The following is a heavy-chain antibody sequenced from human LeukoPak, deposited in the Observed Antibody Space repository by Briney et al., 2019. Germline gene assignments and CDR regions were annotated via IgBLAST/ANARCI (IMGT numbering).Heavy chain of an antibody. D-gene: IGHD2-2*01. CDR2: LSSSGSAF. J-gene: IGHJ6*03. Sequence: GGSLTLSCEDSGFTFRSYEMNWVRQAPGKGLEWIAYLSSSGSAFSYADSVKGRFTISRDNAKNSLYLQMNSLRAEDTAVYYCARAQPSNAGPYYMDVWGKGTTVTVSS. CDR3: ARAQPSNAGPYYMDV. CDR1: GFTFRSYE. V-gene: IGHV3-48*03.